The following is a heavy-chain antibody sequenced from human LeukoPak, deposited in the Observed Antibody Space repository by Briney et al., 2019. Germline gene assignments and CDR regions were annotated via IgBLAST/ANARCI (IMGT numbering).Heavy chain of an antibody. J-gene: IGHJ3*02. Sequence: SVKVSCKASGGTFSSYAISWVRQAPGQGLEWMGGIIPIFGTANYAQKFQGRVTITTYESTSTAYMELSSLRSEDTAVYYCATPPAREKYCSGGSCYSADAFDIWGQGTMVTVSS. CDR3: ATPPAREKYCSGGSCYSADAFDI. CDR1: GGTFSSYA. D-gene: IGHD2-15*01. CDR2: IIPIFGTA. V-gene: IGHV1-69*05.